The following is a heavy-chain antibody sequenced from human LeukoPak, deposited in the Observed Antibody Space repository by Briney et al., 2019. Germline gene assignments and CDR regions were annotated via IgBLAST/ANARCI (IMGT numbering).Heavy chain of an antibody. CDR1: GGSIRSSNW. V-gene: IGHV4-4*02. J-gene: IGHJ4*02. Sequence: SETLSLTCAVSGGSIRSSNWWSWVRQPPGKGLGRIGEIYHTGNTNYNPSLKSRVTISVDKSKNQFSLKLSSVTAADTAVYYCATETYYDSSGPHFDYWGQGTLVTVSS. D-gene: IGHD3-22*01. CDR2: IYHTGNT. CDR3: ATETYYDSSGPHFDY.